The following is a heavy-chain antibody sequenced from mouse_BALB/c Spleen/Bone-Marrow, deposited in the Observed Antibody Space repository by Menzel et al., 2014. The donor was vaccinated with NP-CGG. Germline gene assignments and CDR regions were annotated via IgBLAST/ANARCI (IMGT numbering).Heavy chain of an antibody. CDR1: GYAFSNYG. D-gene: IGHD2-4*01. Sequence: QVLLKESGAEVMRPGSSVNISCKASGYAFSNYGMNWVKQRPGQGLEWIGQIYPGDGDTNYNGKFKGRVTLTADKSSSTAYMQLSSLTSEDSAVYFCASVYDYGRGYAMGYWGQGTSVTVSS. CDR3: ASVYDYGRGYAMGY. V-gene: IGHV1-80*01. J-gene: IGHJ4*01. CDR2: IYPGDGDT.